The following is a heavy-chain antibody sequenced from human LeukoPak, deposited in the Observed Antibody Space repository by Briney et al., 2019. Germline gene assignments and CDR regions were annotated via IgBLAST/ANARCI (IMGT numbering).Heavy chain of an antibody. CDR2: FSGRGDNT. V-gene: IGHV3-23*01. D-gene: IGHD4-23*01. Sequence: ETLSLTCAVYGGSFSGYYWSWIRQPPGKGLEWVSGFSGRGDNTYYADSVKGRFTISRDNSKNTLRLQMDSLRDEDTAVYYCAKRVQGNTGPFHCWGQGTLASVSS. J-gene: IGHJ4*02. CDR1: GGSFSGYY. CDR3: AKRVQGNTGPFHC.